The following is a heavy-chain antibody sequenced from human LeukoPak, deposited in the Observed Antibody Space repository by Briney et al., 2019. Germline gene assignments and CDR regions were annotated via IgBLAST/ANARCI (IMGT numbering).Heavy chain of an antibody. V-gene: IGHV4-39*01. CDR1: GGSISSSSYY. D-gene: IGHD6-19*01. CDR3: ARHGYSSGWVFKIDY. Sequence: SETLSLTCTVSGGSISSSSYYWGWIRQPPGKGLEWIESIYYSGSTYYNPSLKSRVTISVDTSKNQFSLKLSSVTAADTAVDYCARHGYSSGWVFKIDYWGQGTLVTVSS. J-gene: IGHJ4*02. CDR2: IYYSGST.